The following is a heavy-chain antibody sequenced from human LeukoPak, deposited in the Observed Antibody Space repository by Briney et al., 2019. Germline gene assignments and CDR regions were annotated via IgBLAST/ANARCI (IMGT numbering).Heavy chain of an antibody. J-gene: IGHJ2*01. CDR3: VRDHHWHFDL. Sequence: PGGSLRLSCAASGFTLSSYTVNWVRQAPGKGLEWISYLGKSNINYADSVKGRFIISRDNAKNSLFLQMNDLRAEDTALYYCVRDHHWHFDLWGRGTLVAVSS. CDR2: LGKSNI. CDR1: GFTLSSYT. V-gene: IGHV3-48*01.